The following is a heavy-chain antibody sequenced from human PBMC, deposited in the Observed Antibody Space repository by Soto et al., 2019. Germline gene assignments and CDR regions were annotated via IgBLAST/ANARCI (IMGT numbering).Heavy chain of an antibody. J-gene: IGHJ4*02. Sequence: QVQLQESGPGLVKPSETLSLTCTVSGGSINSYYWSWIRQPAGKGLEWIGRIYSGGSTNYNPSLKSRLTVSVDTSKNQFSLKLTSVTAADTAVYYCARGPGGFGDFSLDYWGLGTLVTVSS. CDR1: GGSINSYY. CDR3: ARGPGGFGDFSLDY. V-gene: IGHV4-4*07. D-gene: IGHD3-10*01. CDR2: IYSGGST.